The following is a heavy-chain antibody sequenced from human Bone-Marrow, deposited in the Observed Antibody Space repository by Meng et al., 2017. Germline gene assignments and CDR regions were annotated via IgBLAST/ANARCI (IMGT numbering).Heavy chain of an antibody. J-gene: IGHJ6*02. CDR1: GFTFSSYE. Sequence: GESLKISCAASGFTFSSYEMNWVRQAPGKGLEWVSYISSSGSTIYYADSVKGRFTISRDNAKNSLYLQMNSLRAEDTAVYYCARDEGITMVRGVIHYYNGMDVWGQGTTVTVSS. D-gene: IGHD3-10*01. V-gene: IGHV3-48*03. CDR2: ISSSGSTI. CDR3: ARDEGITMVRGVIHYYNGMDV.